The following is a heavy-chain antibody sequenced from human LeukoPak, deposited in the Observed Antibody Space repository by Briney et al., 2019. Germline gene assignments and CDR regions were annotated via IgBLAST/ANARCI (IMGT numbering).Heavy chain of an antibody. V-gene: IGHV4-39*07. CDR1: GGSISTSNYY. J-gene: IGHJ4*02. D-gene: IGHD5-24*01. CDR2: IFYSGST. CDR3: ARDPGDGYNLLDY. Sequence: SETLSLTCTVSGGSISTSNYYWGWVRQPPGKGLEWIGNIFYSGSTYYSPSLKSRVTISLDTSRNQFSLKLNSVTAADTAVYYCARDPGDGYNLLDYWGQGTLVTVSS.